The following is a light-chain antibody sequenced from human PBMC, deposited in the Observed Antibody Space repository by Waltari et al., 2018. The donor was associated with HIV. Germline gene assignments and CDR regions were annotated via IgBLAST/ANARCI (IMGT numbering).Light chain of an antibody. CDR2: EVT. Sequence: QSTLTQPPSVSGSLGQSVTIACSGTSSDIGSYNRVSWYQQPPGTAPELILYEVTNRPAGVAVRFSGSKSGNTASLTISGLQAEDEADYYCSSYTTSSTWVFGGGTQLTVL. J-gene: IGLJ3*02. V-gene: IGLV2-18*02. CDR3: SSYTTSSTWV. CDR1: SSDIGSYNR.